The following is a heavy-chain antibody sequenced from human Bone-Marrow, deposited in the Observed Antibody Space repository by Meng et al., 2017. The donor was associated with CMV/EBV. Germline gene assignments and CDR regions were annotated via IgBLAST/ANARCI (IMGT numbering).Heavy chain of an antibody. CDR3: AKILRYLDCYFDF. V-gene: IGHV3-73*01. J-gene: IGHJ4*02. Sequence: KVSCKASGYTFTGYYMHWVRQASGKGLEWVGRIRSKANSYATAYAASVKGRFTISRDDSKNTAYLQMNSLRAEDTAVYYCAKILRYLDCYFDFWGQGTLVTVSS. D-gene: IGHD3-9*01. CDR1: GYTFTGYY. CDR2: IRSKANSYAT.